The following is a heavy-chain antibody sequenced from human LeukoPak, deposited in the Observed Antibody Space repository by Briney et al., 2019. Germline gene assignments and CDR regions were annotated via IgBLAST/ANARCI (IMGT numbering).Heavy chain of an antibody. CDR3: VRGPSFYYYYYDMDV. CDR1: GFTFSNYW. Sequence: EGSLRLSCAGSGFTFSNYWMYWVRQAPGKGLVWVSHVDAHGGSRTYADSVKGRFTISRDNDKKTMYLQMSSLRAEDTAVYYCVRGPSFYYYYYDMDVWGQGTTVTVSS. V-gene: IGHV3-74*01. J-gene: IGHJ6*02. D-gene: IGHD6-6*01. CDR2: VDAHGGSR.